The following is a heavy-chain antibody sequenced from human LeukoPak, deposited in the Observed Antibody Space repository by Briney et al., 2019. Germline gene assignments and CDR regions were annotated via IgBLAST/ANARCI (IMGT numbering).Heavy chain of an antibody. D-gene: IGHD6-13*01. Sequence: SETLSLTCTVSGGSISNYYWSWIRQPPGKGLEWIGYIYTSGSTNYNPSLKSRVTISVDTSKNQFSLKLSSVTAADTAVYYCARGYSSSSPFDYWGQGTLVTVSS. CDR2: IYTSGST. CDR3: ARGYSSSSPFDY. CDR1: GGSISNYY. J-gene: IGHJ4*02. V-gene: IGHV4-4*09.